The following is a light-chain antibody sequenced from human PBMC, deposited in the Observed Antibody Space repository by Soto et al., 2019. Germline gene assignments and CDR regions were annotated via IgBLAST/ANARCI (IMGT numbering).Light chain of an antibody. CDR3: QQYGSSPIT. Sequence: IVLTQSPGTLSLSPGQRATLSCRASQSVTNNYLAWYQHKRGQAPRLLIDGASSRATGIPDRFSGSGSGTDFTLTISRAEPADVAVYYCQQYGSSPITFGQGTRLENK. V-gene: IGKV3-20*01. CDR2: GAS. J-gene: IGKJ5*01. CDR1: QSVTNNY.